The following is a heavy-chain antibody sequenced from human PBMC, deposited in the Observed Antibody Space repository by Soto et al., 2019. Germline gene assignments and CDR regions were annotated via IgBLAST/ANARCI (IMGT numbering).Heavy chain of an antibody. D-gene: IGHD2-15*01. CDR2: ISVSGDST. J-gene: IGHJ4*02. V-gene: IGHV3-23*01. Sequence: RLSCAASGFTFSTYAMSWVRQAPGKGLEWVSTISVSGDSTYSADSVKGRFAVSRDNSKNTVYLQMNTLRAEDTAIYYCATRHLAYCSGGTCNPFDFWGQGTLVTVSS. CDR1: GFTFSTYA. CDR3: ATRHLAYCSGGTCNPFDF.